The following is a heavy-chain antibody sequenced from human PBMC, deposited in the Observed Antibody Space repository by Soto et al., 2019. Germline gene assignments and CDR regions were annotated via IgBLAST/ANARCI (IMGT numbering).Heavy chain of an antibody. D-gene: IGHD2-15*01. J-gene: IGHJ4*02. V-gene: IGHV4-59*01. CDR1: GGSISSYY. CDR2: IYYSGST. Sequence: PSETLSLTCTVSGGSISSYYWSWIRQPPGKGLEWIGYIYYSGSTNYNPSLKSRVTISVDTSKNQFSLKLSSVTAADTAVYYCARDGCSGGSCYSGYYFDYWGQGTLVTVSS. CDR3: ARDGCSGGSCYSGYYFDY.